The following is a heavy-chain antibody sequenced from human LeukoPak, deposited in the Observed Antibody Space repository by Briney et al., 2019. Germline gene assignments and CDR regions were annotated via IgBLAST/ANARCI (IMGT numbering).Heavy chain of an antibody. CDR2: ISGSGGST. J-gene: IGHJ3*02. CDR1: GFTLSSYA. V-gene: IGHV3-23*01. Sequence: GGSLRLSCAASGFTLSSYAMSWVRQAPGKGLEWVSAISGSGGSTYYADSLKGRFTISRDNSKNTLYLQMNSLRAEDTALYSCAKEIVELRVGNKPFNIGAKGTMVTVS. CDR3: AKEIVELRVGNKPFNI. D-gene: IGHD1-26*01.